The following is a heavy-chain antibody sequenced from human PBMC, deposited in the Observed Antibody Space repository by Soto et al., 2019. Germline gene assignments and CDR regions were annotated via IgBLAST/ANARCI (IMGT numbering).Heavy chain of an antibody. CDR2: INPNSGGT. V-gene: IGHV1-2*04. CDR3: ARDGYYDILTGYTPLYYMDV. D-gene: IGHD3-9*01. Sequence: ASVKVSCKASGYTFTGYYMHWVRQAPGQGLEWMGWINPNSGGTNYAQKFQGWVTMTRDTSISTAYMELSRLRSDDTAVYYCARDGYYDILTGYTPLYYMDVWGKGTAVTVSS. J-gene: IGHJ6*03. CDR1: GYTFTGYY.